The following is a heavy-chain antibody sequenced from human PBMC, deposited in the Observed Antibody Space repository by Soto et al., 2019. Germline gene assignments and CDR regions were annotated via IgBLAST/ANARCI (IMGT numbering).Heavy chain of an antibody. CDR1: GGTFSSYA. V-gene: IGHV1-69*01. J-gene: IGHJ4*02. CDR3: ARDLEGYYGSGSYFGLDY. Sequence: QVQLVQSGAEVKKPGSSVKVSCKASGGTFSSYAISWVRQAPGQGLEWMGGIIPIFGTANYAQKFQGRVTITADESMSTAYMELSSLRSEDTAVYYCARDLEGYYGSGSYFGLDYWGQGTLVTVSS. CDR2: IIPIFGTA. D-gene: IGHD3-10*01.